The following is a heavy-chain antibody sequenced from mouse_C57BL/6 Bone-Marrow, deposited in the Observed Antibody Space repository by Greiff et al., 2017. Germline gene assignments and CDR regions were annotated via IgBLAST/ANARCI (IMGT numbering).Heavy chain of an antibody. CDR1: GYTFTSYT. CDR3: ARPRYYAMDY. Sequence: QVQLQQSGAELARPGASVKMSCKASGYTFTSYTMPWVKQRPGQGLEWIGYINPSSGYTKYNQKFKINATLTADKSSSTAYMQLSSLTSEDSAVYYCARPRYYAMDYWGQGTSVTVSS. CDR2: INPSSGYT. J-gene: IGHJ4*01. V-gene: IGHV1-4*01.